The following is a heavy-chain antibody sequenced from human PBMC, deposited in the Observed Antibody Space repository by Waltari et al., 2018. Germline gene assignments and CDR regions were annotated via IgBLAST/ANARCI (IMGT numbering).Heavy chain of an antibody. D-gene: IGHD1-26*01. J-gene: IGHJ6*02. Sequence: QVQLVQSGGEVKKPGASVKVSCTASGYSFTNYAISWVRQAPGQGLEWMGGSRADTGNKIYAQNLQGRVTLTADTSSSTAYMELRSLRSDDTAVYYCARPSLGQYYFYGMEVWGQGTTVTVSS. CDR1: GYSFTNYA. V-gene: IGHV1-18*01. CDR3: ARPSLGQYYFYGMEV. CDR2: SRADTGNK.